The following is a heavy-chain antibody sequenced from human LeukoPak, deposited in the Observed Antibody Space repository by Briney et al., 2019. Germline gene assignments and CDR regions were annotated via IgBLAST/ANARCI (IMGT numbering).Heavy chain of an antibody. Sequence: GGSLRLSCAASGFTFSNYGMHWVRQAPGKGLEWVAFIRYDGSNKYYADSVKGRFTISRDNSKNTLYLQMNSLRAEDTAVYYCAKDIGNIVVMVAAKGPDYWGQGTLVTVSS. J-gene: IGHJ4*02. CDR3: AKDIGNIVVMVAAKGPDY. D-gene: IGHD2-15*01. CDR2: IRYDGSNK. V-gene: IGHV3-30*02. CDR1: GFTFSNYG.